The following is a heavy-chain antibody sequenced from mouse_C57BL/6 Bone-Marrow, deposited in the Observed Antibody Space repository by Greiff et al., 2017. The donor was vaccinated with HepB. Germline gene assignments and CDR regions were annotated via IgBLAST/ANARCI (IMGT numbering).Heavy chain of an antibody. Sequence: EVQLQESGGGLVQPGGSLKLSCAASGFTFSDYYMYWVRQTPEKRLEWVAYISNGGGSTYYPDTVKGRFTISRDNAKNTLYLQMSRLKSEDTAMYYCARRSTVVATGYFDYWGQGTTLTVSS. D-gene: IGHD1-1*01. CDR3: ARRSTVVATGYFDY. J-gene: IGHJ2*01. CDR2: ISNGGGST. V-gene: IGHV5-12*01. CDR1: GFTFSDYY.